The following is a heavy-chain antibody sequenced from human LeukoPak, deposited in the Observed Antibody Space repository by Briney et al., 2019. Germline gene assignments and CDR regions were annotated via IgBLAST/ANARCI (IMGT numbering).Heavy chain of an antibody. J-gene: IGHJ5*02. Sequence: SETLSLTCTVSGGSISSYYWSWIRQPPGKGLEWIGYIYTSGSTNYNPSLKSRVTISVDTSKNQFSLKLSSVTAADTAVYYCARQRQTYYYDSSGYSANWFDPWGQGTLVTVSS. CDR2: IYTSGST. CDR3: ARQRQTYYYDSSGYSANWFDP. D-gene: IGHD3-22*01. CDR1: GGSISSYY. V-gene: IGHV4-4*09.